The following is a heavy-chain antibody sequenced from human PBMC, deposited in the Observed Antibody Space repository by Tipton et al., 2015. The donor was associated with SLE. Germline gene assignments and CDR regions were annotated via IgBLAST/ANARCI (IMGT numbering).Heavy chain of an antibody. Sequence: PRLSCAASGFTFSSYAMSWVRQAPGKGLEWVSVIYSGGSSTYYADSVKGRFTISRDNSKNTLYLQMNSLRAEDTAVYYCAKDREAGGAFDIWGQGTMVTVSS. CDR2: IYSGGSST. V-gene: IGHV3-23*03. CDR1: GFTFSSYA. J-gene: IGHJ3*02. CDR3: AKDREAGGAFDI. D-gene: IGHD3-10*01.